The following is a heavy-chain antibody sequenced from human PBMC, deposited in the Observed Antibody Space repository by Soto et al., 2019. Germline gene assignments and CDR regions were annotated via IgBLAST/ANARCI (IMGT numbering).Heavy chain of an antibody. CDR2: ISAYKANA. Sequence: QIQLLQSGAEVKKPGASVKVTCKASGYTFRNFGISWVRQAPGQGLAWMGWISAYKANANYAQKFQGRLTMTADTSTSTAYMELRSLRSDDTAVYYCARENSYFDYWGQGTLVTVSS. J-gene: IGHJ4*02. V-gene: IGHV1-18*01. CDR3: ARENSYFDY. CDR1: GYTFRNFG.